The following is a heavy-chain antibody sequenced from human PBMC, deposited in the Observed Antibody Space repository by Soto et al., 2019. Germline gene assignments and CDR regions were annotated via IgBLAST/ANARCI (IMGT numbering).Heavy chain of an antibody. CDR3: ARDRYYDSSGYYLFDY. V-gene: IGHV1-2*02. D-gene: IGHD3-22*01. CDR1: GYTFTGYY. J-gene: IGHJ4*02. CDR2: INPNSGGT. Sequence: ASVKVSCKASGYTFTGYYMHWVRQAPGQGLEWMGWINPNSGGTNYAQKFQGRVTMTRDTSISTAYMELSRLRSDDTAVYYCARDRYYDSSGYYLFDYWGQGTLVTVSS.